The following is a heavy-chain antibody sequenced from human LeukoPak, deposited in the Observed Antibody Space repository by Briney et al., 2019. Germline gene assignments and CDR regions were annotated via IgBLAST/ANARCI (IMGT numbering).Heavy chain of an antibody. Sequence: GGSLRLSCAASGFTFDDYGMSWVRQAPGKGLEWVSGMNWNGGSTGYADSVKGRFTISRDNAKNSLYLQMNSLRAEDTALYYCAREGEYYDSKPSFFGYWGQGTLVTVSS. J-gene: IGHJ4*02. V-gene: IGHV3-20*04. CDR3: AREGEYYDSKPSFFGY. CDR1: GFTFDDYG. D-gene: IGHD3-22*01. CDR2: MNWNGGST.